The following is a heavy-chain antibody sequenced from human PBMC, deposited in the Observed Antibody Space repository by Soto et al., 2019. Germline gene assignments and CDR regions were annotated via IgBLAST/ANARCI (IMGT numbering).Heavy chain of an antibody. V-gene: IGHV4-34*01. J-gene: IGHJ4*02. CDR1: GGSFSGYY. CDR2: INHSGST. Sequence: SETLSLTCAVYGGSFSGYYWSWIRQPPGKGLEWIGEINHSGSTNYNPSLKSRVTISVDTSKNQFSLKLSSVTAADTAVYYCAITQPPELRASPFDYWGQGTLVTVSS. CDR3: AITQPPELRASPFDY. D-gene: IGHD1-26*01.